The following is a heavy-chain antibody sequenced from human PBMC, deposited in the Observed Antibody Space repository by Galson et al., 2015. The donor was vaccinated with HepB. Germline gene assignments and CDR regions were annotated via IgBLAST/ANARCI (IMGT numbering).Heavy chain of an antibody. CDR3: AHRKYYYDSSGYYGHGFDI. D-gene: IGHD3-22*01. CDR1: GFSLSTSGMR. CDR2: IDWDDDK. Sequence: PALVKPTQTLTLTCTFSGFSLSTSGMRVSWIRQPPGKALEWLARIDWDDDKFYSTSLKTRLTISKDTSKNQVVLTMTNMDPVDTATYYCAHRKYYYDSSGYYGHGFDIWGQGTMVSVSS. J-gene: IGHJ3*02. V-gene: IGHV2-70*04.